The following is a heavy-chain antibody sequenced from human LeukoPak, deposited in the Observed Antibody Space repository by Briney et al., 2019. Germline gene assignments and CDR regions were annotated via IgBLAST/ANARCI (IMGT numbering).Heavy chain of an antibody. J-gene: IGHJ3*02. Sequence: GASVKVSCKASGYTFTSYYMHWVRQAPGQGPEWMGIINPSGGSTSYAQMFQGRVTMTRDMSTSTVYMELSSLRSEDTAVYYCARESPITMIVEDDGAFDIWGQGTMVTVSS. CDR3: ARESPITMIVEDDGAFDI. D-gene: IGHD3-22*01. V-gene: IGHV1-46*01. CDR2: INPSGGST. CDR1: GYTFTSYY.